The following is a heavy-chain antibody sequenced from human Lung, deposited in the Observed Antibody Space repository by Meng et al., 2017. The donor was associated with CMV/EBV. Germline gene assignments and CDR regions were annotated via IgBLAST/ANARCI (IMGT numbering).Heavy chain of an antibody. V-gene: IGHV3-11*01. CDR1: GVTFSDYY. J-gene: IGHJ4*02. D-gene: IGHD2-2*01. Sequence: SGVTFSDYYMSWIRQAPGKGLEWISYISSSGNTIYYADSVKGRFTISRDNAKNSLFLQMNSLRAEDTAVYYCARGYCSSTTCYAYFDYWGQGTLVTVSS. CDR2: ISSSGNTI. CDR3: ARGYCSSTTCYAYFDY.